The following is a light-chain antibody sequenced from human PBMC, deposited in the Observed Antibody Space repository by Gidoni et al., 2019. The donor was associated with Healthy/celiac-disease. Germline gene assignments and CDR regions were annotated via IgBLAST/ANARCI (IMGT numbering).Light chain of an antibody. CDR3: QQYNNWPPWT. J-gene: IGKJ1*01. V-gene: IGKV3-15*01. CDR2: GAS. CDR1: QSVSSN. Sequence: EIVMTQSPATLSVSPGERATLSCMASQSVSSNLAWYQQKRGQAPRLLIYGASTRATGIPARFSGSGSGTEFTITISSLQSEDFAVYYCQQYNNWPPWTFGQGTKVEIK.